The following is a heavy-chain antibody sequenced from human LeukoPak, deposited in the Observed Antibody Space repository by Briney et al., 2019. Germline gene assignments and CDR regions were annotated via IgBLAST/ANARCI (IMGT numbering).Heavy chain of an antibody. CDR1: GFSFSDYH. J-gene: IGHJ5*02. Sequence: GGSLRLSCAASGFSFSDYHMIWIRQPPGKGLEWVSYITFSGRTIHYADSVKGRFTISRDNAMSSLYLQMNSLRAEDTAVYYCARLGSSWPNWLDPWGRGTLVTVSS. V-gene: IGHV3-11*01. CDR3: ARLGSSWPNWLDP. D-gene: IGHD6-13*01. CDR2: ITFSGRTI.